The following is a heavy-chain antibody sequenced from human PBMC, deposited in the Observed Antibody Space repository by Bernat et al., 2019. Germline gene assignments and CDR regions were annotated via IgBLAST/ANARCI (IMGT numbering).Heavy chain of an antibody. CDR2: INAGNGNT. V-gene: IGHV1-3*01. J-gene: IGHJ6*02. D-gene: IGHD3-10*01. Sequence: QVQLVQSGAEVKKPGASVKVSCKASGYTFTSYAMHWVRQAPGQRLEWMGWINAGNGNTKYSQKFQGRVTITRDTSASTAYMELSSLRSEDTAVYYCARGRYYYGWGSYKYPDPLYYNGMDVWGQGTTVTVSS. CDR3: ARGRYYYGWGSYKYPDPLYYNGMDV. CDR1: GYTFTSYA.